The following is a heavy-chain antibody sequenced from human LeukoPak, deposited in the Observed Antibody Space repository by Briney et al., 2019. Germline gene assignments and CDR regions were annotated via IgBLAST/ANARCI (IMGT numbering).Heavy chain of an antibody. Sequence: SETLSLTCTVSGGSISSYYWSWIRQPPGKGLEWIGYIYYSGSTNYNPSLKSRVTITVDTSKNQFSLKLSSVTAADTAVYYCARAAMVRGVMTAYYFDYWGQGTLVTVSS. CDR1: GGSISSYY. V-gene: IGHV4-59*01. D-gene: IGHD3-10*01. J-gene: IGHJ4*02. CDR3: ARAAMVRGVMTAYYFDY. CDR2: IYYSGST.